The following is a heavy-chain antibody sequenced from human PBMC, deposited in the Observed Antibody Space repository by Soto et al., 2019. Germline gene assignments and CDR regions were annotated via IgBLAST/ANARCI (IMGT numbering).Heavy chain of an antibody. Sequence: QLQLQESGPGLVKPSETLSLTCTVSGGSISSSSYYWGWIRQPPGKGLEWIGSIYYSGSTYYNPSLKSRVTISVDTSKNQFSLKLRSVTAADTAVYYCAGLRVTTGFVYWFDPWGQGTLVTVSS. CDR1: GGSISSSSYY. J-gene: IGHJ5*02. V-gene: IGHV4-39*01. CDR3: AGLRVTTGFVYWFDP. D-gene: IGHD4-17*01. CDR2: IYYSGST.